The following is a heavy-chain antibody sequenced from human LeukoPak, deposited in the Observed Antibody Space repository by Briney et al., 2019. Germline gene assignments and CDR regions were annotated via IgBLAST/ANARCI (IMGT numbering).Heavy chain of an antibody. CDR3: ARVFYYDSSGRITKGAFDI. Sequence: SETLSLTCTVSGGSISSHYWSWIRQPPGKGLEWIGYIYYSGSTNYNPSLKSRVTISVDTSKNQFSLKLSSVTAADTAVYYCARVFYYDSSGRITKGAFDIWGQGTMVTVSS. J-gene: IGHJ3*02. D-gene: IGHD3-22*01. V-gene: IGHV4-59*11. CDR2: IYYSGST. CDR1: GGSISSHY.